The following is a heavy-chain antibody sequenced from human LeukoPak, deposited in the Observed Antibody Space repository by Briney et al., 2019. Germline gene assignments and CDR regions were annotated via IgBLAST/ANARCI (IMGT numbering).Heavy chain of an antibody. V-gene: IGHV3-30*02. CDR1: GFTFSSYG. D-gene: IGHD3-10*01. CDR3: AKDPPRVRGVNNWFDP. Sequence: GGSLRLSCAASGFTFSSYGMYWVRQAPGKGLEWVAFVRYDGSNKYYADSVKGRFTISRDNSKNTLYLQMNSLRAEDTAVYYCAKDPPRVRGVNNWFDPWGQGTLVTVSS. CDR2: VRYDGSNK. J-gene: IGHJ5*02.